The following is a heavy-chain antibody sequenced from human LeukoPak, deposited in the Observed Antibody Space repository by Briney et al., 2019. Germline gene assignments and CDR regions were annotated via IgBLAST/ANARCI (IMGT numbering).Heavy chain of an antibody. Sequence: GGSLRLSCAASGLTFSRYWMTWVRQAPGRGLEWVSSISSSSSDIYYADSVRGRFTISRDNAKNSLYLQMNRLRVEDMAGYDCARGGVSRIAVAGTYAFDIWGQGTMVTVSS. CDR3: ARGGVSRIAVAGTYAFDI. J-gene: IGHJ3*02. D-gene: IGHD6-19*01. CDR2: ISSSSSDI. CDR1: GLTFSRYW. V-gene: IGHV3-21*01.